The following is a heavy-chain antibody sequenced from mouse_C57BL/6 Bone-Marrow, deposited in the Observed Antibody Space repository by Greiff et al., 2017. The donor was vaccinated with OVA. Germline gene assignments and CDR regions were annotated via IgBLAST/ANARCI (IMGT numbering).Heavy chain of an antibody. CDR2: IYPGDGDT. J-gene: IGHJ1*03. CDR3: ARLNGYYWYFDV. D-gene: IGHD2-2*01. CDR1: GYAFSSSW. Sequence: QVQLKQSGPELVKPGASVKISCKASGYAFSSSWMNWVKQRPGKGLEWIGRIYPGDGDTNYNGKFKGKATLTADKSSSTAYMQLSSLTSEDSAVYFCARLNGYYWYFDVWGTGTTVTVSS. V-gene: IGHV1-82*01.